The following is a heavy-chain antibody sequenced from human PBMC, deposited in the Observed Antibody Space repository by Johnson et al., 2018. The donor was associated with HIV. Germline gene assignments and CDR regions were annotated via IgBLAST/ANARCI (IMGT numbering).Heavy chain of an antibody. CDR2: INSKAAGGTT. J-gene: IGHJ3*01. Sequence: VQLVESGGGLVQAGGSLRLSCAASGFTFTNAWMTWVRQAPGKGLEWVGRINSKAAGGTTDYAAPVQGRFTISREDSTNTLYLQINSLKPEDTAVYYCTTLGYCSGGSCYSGRGFDVWGQGTMVTVSS. CDR1: GFTFTNAW. D-gene: IGHD2-15*01. V-gene: IGHV3-15*01. CDR3: TTLGYCSGGSCYSGRGFDV.